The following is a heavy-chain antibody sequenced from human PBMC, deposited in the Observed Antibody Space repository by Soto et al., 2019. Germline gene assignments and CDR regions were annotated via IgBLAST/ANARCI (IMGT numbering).Heavy chain of an antibody. D-gene: IGHD3-3*01. J-gene: IGHJ5*02. CDR3: ARLYDFWSGYYESNWFDP. Sequence: SETLSLTCTVSGGSISSRSYYWGWIRQPPGKGLEWIGSIYYSGSTYYNPSLKSRVTISVDTSKNQFSLKLSSVTAADTAVYYCARLYDFWSGYYESNWFDPWGQGTLVTVS. CDR2: IYYSGST. V-gene: IGHV4-39*01. CDR1: GGSISSRSYY.